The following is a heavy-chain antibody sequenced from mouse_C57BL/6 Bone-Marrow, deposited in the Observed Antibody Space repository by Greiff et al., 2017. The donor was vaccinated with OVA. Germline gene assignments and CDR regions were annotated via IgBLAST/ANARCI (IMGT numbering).Heavy chain of an antibody. Sequence: VQLQQSGTVLARPGASVKMSCKTSGYTFTSYWMHWVKQRPGQGLEWIGAIYPGNSDTSYNQKFKGKAKLTAGTSASTAYMELSSLTNEDSAVYYCTRWWAGLDYWGQGTTLTVSS. CDR1: GYTFTSYW. V-gene: IGHV1-5*01. CDR2: IYPGNSDT. J-gene: IGHJ2*01. D-gene: IGHD1-1*02. CDR3: TRWWAGLDY.